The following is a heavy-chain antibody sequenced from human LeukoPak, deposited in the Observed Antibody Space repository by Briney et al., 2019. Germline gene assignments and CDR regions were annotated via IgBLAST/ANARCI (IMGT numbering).Heavy chain of an antibody. Sequence: SETLSLTCTVSGGSISSYYWSWIRQPPGKGLEWIGYIYYSGSTNYNPSLKSRVTISVDTSKNQFSLKLSSVTAADTAVYYCARVWHDFWSGYGGGGEYYFDYWGQGTLVTVSS. CDR2: IYYSGST. CDR1: GGSISSYY. D-gene: IGHD3-3*01. V-gene: IGHV4-59*08. J-gene: IGHJ4*02. CDR3: ARVWHDFWSGYGGGGEYYFDY.